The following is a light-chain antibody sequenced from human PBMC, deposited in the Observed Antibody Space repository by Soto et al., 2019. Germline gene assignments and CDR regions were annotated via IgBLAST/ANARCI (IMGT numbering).Light chain of an antibody. CDR1: QSVSSN. CDR2: GAS. J-gene: IGKJ1*01. Sequence: EIVMTQSPATLSVSPGERATLSCRASQSVSSNLAWYQQKPGQAPRLLIYGASTRATGIPARFSGSGSGTEFTLTISSLQSEDFAVYYCQQRTYWPWTFGLGTKVEIK. V-gene: IGKV3-15*01. CDR3: QQRTYWPWT.